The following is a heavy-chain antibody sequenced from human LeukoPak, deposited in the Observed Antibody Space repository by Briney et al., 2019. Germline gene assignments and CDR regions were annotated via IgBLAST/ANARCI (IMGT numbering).Heavy chain of an antibody. V-gene: IGHV4-59*08. J-gene: IGHJ6*02. CDR2: VYYSGST. D-gene: IGHD2-2*01. Sequence: PSETLSLTCTVSGGSISSYYWRWIRQPSGKVLEWIGYVYYSGSTNYNPSLKSRVTISVDTSKNQFSLKLTSVSAPDTAVYYCAGVPSDYYYGMDVWGQGTTVTVSS. CDR1: GGSISSYY. CDR3: AGVPSDYYYGMDV.